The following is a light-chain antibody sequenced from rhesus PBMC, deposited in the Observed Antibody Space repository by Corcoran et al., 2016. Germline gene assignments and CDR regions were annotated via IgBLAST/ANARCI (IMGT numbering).Light chain of an antibody. J-gene: IGKJ1*01. Sequence: DIQMTQSPSSLSASVGDTVTITCRASQGISNYLAWYQQKPGKAPKHLIYYASNLESGVPSRFIGSVAGTDFTLTISSLQPEEFATYYCQQHNSYPRTFGQGTKVEIK. CDR3: QQHNSYPRT. CDR2: YAS. CDR1: QGISNY. V-gene: IGKV1S14*01.